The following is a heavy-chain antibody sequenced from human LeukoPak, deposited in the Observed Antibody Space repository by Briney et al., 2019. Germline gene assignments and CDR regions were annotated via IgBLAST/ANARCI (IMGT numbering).Heavy chain of an antibody. Sequence: PGASLRLSCAASGFTFSTYSMNWVRQAPGKGLEWVSSIATSSDYIYYAGSLKGRFTISRDNAKNSLYLHMNSLRPDDTAVYYCARGRSITILRGVAISDGFDIWGQGTKVTVS. CDR3: ARGRSITILRGVAISDGFDI. CDR1: GFTFSTYS. CDR2: IATSSDYI. V-gene: IGHV3-21*06. J-gene: IGHJ3*02. D-gene: IGHD3-10*01.